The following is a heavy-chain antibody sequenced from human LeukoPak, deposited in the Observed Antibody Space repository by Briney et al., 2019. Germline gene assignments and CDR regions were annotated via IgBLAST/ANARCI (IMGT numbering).Heavy chain of an antibody. CDR2: IGSSSTFI. V-gene: IGHV3-21*01. CDR1: GFTFTRYT. Sequence: PGGSLRLSCAASGFTFTRYTMNWVRQAPGKGLEWVSSIGSSSTFIYYADSVEGRFTISRDNAKNSLFLQMNSLRADDTAVYYCAKAHPGFDYWGQGTLDTVSS. CDR3: AKAHPGFDY. J-gene: IGHJ4*02.